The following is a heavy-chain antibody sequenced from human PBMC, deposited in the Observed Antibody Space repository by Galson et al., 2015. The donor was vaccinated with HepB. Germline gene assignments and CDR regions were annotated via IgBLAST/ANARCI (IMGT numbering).Heavy chain of an antibody. CDR1: GFTFSNYA. CDR3: AKGSDTWSPES. D-gene: IGHD2-8*02. Sequence: SLRLSCAASGFTFSNYAMSWVRQAPGKGLEWVSSISGSGSSTHYADSVKGRFTISRDNSKNTLYMEMNSLRAEDTAVYYCAKGSDTWSPESWGQGTLVTVSS. J-gene: IGHJ5*02. V-gene: IGHV3-23*01. CDR2: ISGSGSST.